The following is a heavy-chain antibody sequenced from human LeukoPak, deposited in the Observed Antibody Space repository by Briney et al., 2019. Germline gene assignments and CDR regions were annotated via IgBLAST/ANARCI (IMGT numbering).Heavy chain of an antibody. Sequence: GGSLRLSCAASGFIFSSYGMNWVRQAPGKGLEWVAFIRYDGSNKYYSDSVLGRFTISRDNSKNTVYLQMNSLISEDTAVYYCAKGPTWFDPWGQGTLVTVSS. CDR1: GFIFSSYG. J-gene: IGHJ5*02. CDR2: IRYDGSNK. CDR3: AKGPTWFDP. V-gene: IGHV3-30*02.